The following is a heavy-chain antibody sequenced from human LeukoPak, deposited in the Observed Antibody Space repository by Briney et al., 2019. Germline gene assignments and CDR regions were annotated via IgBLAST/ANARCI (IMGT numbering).Heavy chain of an antibody. V-gene: IGHV3-23*01. CDR3: AKDLSSGWYWYFDL. Sequence: GGSLRLSCAASGFTFSNYAMTWVRQAPGKGLEWVSGISGSGGRTYYADSVKGRFTISRDNSKDTLYLYMNSLRAEDTAVYYCAKDLSSGWYWYFDLWGRGTLVTVSS. D-gene: IGHD6-19*01. CDR1: GFTFSNYA. CDR2: ISGSGGRT. J-gene: IGHJ2*01.